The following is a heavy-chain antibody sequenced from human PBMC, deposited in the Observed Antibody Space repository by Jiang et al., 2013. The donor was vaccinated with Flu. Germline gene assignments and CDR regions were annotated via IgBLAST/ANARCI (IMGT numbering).Heavy chain of an antibody. Sequence: SLTCAISGDSVSSNSAAWNWIRQSPSRGLEWLGRTYYRSKWYNDYAVSVKSRITINPDTSKNQFSLQLNSVTPEDTAVYYCARESAGLGDYDFWSGPPLDYWGQGTLVTVSS. CDR1: GDSVSSNSAA. J-gene: IGHJ4*02. V-gene: IGHV6-1*01. D-gene: IGHD3-3*01. CDR3: ARESAGLGDYDFWSGPPLDY. CDR2: TYYRSKWYN.